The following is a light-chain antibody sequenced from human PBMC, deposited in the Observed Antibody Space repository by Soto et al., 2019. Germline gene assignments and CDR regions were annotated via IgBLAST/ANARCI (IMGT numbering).Light chain of an antibody. CDR2: EVS. CDR3: SSYTSSNTLYV. J-gene: IGLJ1*01. Sequence: QSALTQPASVSGSPGQSITISCTGTSSDVGAYNYVSWYQQHPGKAPELMIYEVSNRPSGVSNRFSGSKSGNTASLTISGLQAEDEADYYCSSYTSSNTLYVFGTGTKVTVL. CDR1: SSDVGAYNY. V-gene: IGLV2-14*01.